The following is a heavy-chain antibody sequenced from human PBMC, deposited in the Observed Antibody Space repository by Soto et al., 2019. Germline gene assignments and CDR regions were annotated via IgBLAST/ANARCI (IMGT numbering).Heavy chain of an antibody. CDR2: INPNSGGT. V-gene: IGHV1-2*04. J-gene: IGHJ4*02. Sequence: ASVKVSCKASGYTFTGYYMHWVRQAPGQGLEWMGWINPNSGGTNYAQKFQGWVTITRDTSISTAYMELSRLRSDDTAVYYCARECSNTSCYGFDYWGQGTLVTGSS. CDR1: GYTFTGYY. D-gene: IGHD2-2*01. CDR3: ARECSNTSCYGFDY.